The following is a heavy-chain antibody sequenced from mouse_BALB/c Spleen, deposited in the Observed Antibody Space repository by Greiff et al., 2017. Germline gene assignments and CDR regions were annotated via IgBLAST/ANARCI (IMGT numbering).Heavy chain of an antibody. D-gene: IGHD1-1*01. CDR2: ISSGSSTI. V-gene: IGHV5-17*02. Sequence: DVQLQESGGGLVQPGGSRKLSCAASGFTFSSFGMHWVRQAPEKGLEWVAYISSGSSTIYYADTVKGRFTISRDNPKNTLFLQMTSLRSEDTAMYYCARSDYYGSSSFAYWGQGTLVTVSA. CDR3: ARSDYYGSSSFAY. J-gene: IGHJ3*01. CDR1: GFTFSSFG.